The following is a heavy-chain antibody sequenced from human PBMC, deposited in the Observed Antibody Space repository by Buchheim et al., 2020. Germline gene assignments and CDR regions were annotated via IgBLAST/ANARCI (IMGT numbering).Heavy chain of an antibody. CDR2: IYYSGST. CDR1: GGSISSYY. V-gene: IGHV4-59*12. J-gene: IGHJ5*02. D-gene: IGHD2-15*01. Sequence: QVQLQESGPGLVKPSETLSLTCTVSGGSISSYYWSWIRQPPGKGLEWIGYIYYSGSTNYNPSLKSRVTISVDTSKNQFSLKLSSVTAADTAVYYCAREGLGYRSGGSCYTARRWFDPWGQGTL. CDR3: AREGLGYRSGGSCYTARRWFDP.